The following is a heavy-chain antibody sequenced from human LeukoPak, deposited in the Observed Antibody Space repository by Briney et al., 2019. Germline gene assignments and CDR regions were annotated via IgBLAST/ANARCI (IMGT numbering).Heavy chain of an antibody. J-gene: IGHJ4*02. CDR3: ARGQSEVHYYDSSGSLDY. V-gene: IGHV4-34*01. Sequence: SETLSLTCAVYGGSFSGYYWSWIRQPPGKGLEWIGEINHSGSTNYNPSLKVRVTISVDTSKNQFSLNLSSVTAADTAAYYCARGQSEVHYYDSSGSLDYWGQGTLVTVSS. D-gene: IGHD3-22*01. CDR1: GGSFSGYY. CDR2: INHSGST.